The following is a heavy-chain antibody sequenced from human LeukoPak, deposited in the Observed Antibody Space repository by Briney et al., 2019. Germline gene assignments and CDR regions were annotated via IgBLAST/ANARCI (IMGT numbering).Heavy chain of an antibody. CDR3: ARGSNDFWSGYYLLDY. V-gene: IGHV4-34*01. J-gene: IGHJ4*02. CDR2: INHSGST. Sequence: SETLSLTCAVYDGSFSGYYWSLIRQPPGKGLEWIGEINHSGSTNYNPSPKSRVTISVDTSKNQFSPKLSSVTAADTAVYYCARGSNDFWSGYYLLDYWGQGTLVTVSS. D-gene: IGHD3-3*01. CDR1: DGSFSGYY.